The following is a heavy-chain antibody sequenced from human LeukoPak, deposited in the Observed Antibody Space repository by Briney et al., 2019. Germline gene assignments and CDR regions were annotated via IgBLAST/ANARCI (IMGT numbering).Heavy chain of an antibody. D-gene: IGHD2-2*01. V-gene: IGHV4-59*08. J-gene: IGHJ4*02. CDR1: GGSISSYY. Sequence: SETLSLTCTVSGGSISSYYWSWIRQPPGKGLEWIGYIYYSGSTNYNPSLKSRVTISVDTSKNQFSLKLSSVTAADTAVYYCARVEGGSRDYFDYWGQGTLVTVSS. CDR2: IYYSGST. CDR3: ARVEGGSRDYFDY.